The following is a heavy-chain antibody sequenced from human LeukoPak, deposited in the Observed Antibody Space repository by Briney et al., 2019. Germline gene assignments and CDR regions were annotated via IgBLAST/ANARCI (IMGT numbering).Heavy chain of an antibody. J-gene: IGHJ3*02. D-gene: IGHD6-19*01. CDR1: GYSISSGYY. Sequence: SETLSLTCTVSGYSISSGYYWGWIRQPPGKGLEWIGSFYDSGNTYYNPSLKSRVTISVDTSKNQFSLKLSSVTAADTAVYYCASGSSGWPIWGQGTMVTVSS. CDR2: FYDSGNT. V-gene: IGHV4-38-2*02. CDR3: ASGSSGWPI.